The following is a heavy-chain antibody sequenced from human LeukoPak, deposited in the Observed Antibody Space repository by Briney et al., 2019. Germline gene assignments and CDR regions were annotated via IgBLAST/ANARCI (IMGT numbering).Heavy chain of an antibody. D-gene: IGHD6-6*01. J-gene: IGHJ4*02. V-gene: IGHV4-34*01. CDR3: ARDGPYSSSGHFDY. CDR1: GGSFSGYY. CDR2: INHSGST. Sequence: SETLSLTCAVYGGSFSGYYWSWIRQPPGKGLEWIGDINHSGSTNYNPSLKSRVTISVDTSKNQFSLKLSSVTAADTAVYYCARDGPYSSSGHFDYWGQGTLVTVSS.